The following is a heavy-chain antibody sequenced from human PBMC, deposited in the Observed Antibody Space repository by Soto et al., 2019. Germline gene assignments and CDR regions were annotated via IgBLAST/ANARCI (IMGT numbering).Heavy chain of an antibody. V-gene: IGHV3-23*01. Sequence: PGGSLRLSCAASGFTFSNAWMTWVRQAPGKGLEWVSALSGSGVSTYYADSVMGRFTISRDNSKNTVYLQMNSLRAEDTAVYYYAKIESRFFYDSTGYYPFDYWGQGTLVTVSS. CDR2: LSGSGVST. J-gene: IGHJ4*02. CDR1: GFTFSNAW. D-gene: IGHD3-22*01. CDR3: AKIESRFFYDSTGYYPFDY.